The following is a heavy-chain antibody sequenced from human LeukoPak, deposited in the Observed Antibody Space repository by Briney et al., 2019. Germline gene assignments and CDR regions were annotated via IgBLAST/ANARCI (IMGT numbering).Heavy chain of an antibody. CDR3: ARGKADYGDAFDI. Sequence: SETLSLTCTVSGGSISSYYWSWIRQPPGKGLEWIGYIYYSGSTNYNPSLKSRVTISVDTSKNQFSLKLSSVTAADTAVYYCARGKADYGDAFDIWGQGTMVTVSS. CDR2: IYYSGST. CDR1: GGSISSYY. V-gene: IGHV4-59*08. J-gene: IGHJ3*02. D-gene: IGHD4-17*01.